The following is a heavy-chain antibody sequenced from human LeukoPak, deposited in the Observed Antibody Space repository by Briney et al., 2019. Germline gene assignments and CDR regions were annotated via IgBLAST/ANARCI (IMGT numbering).Heavy chain of an antibody. J-gene: IGHJ4*02. Sequence: ASVKVSCKASGYTFTSYYMHWVRQAPGQGLEWMGIINPSGGSTSYAQKFQGRVTMTRDASMSTAYMELTRLTSDDTAVYYCVREGEGPLSKDFDYWGQGTLVTVSS. D-gene: IGHD2/OR15-2a*01. CDR2: INPSGGST. V-gene: IGHV1-46*01. CDR3: VREGEGPLSKDFDY. CDR1: GYTFTSYY.